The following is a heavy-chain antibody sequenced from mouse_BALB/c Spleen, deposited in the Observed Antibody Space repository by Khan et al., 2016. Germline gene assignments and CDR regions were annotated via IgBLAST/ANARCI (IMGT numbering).Heavy chain of an antibody. D-gene: IGHD2-2*01. J-gene: IGHJ4*01. CDR3: ARDGWGYYAMDY. Sequence: QVQLKQSGPGLVAPSQSLSITCTVAGFSLGAYGVNWVRQPPGKGLEWLGMIWGDGSTDYNSALKSRLNITTDNSKSQVFLKMNSLQSDDTDRYYCARDGWGYYAMDYWGQGTSVTVAS. CDR1: GFSLGAYG. V-gene: IGHV2-6-7*01. CDR2: IWGDGST.